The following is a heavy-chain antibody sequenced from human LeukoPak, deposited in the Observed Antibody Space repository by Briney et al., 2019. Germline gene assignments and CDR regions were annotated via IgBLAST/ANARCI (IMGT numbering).Heavy chain of an antibody. V-gene: IGHV1-46*01. D-gene: IGHD2-2*02. CDR2: INPSGGST. CDR1: GYTFTSYY. CDR3: ARDQTDCSRTNCYNLHYGMDV. J-gene: IGHJ6*02. Sequence: GASVKVSCKASGYTFTSYYMHWVRQAPGQGLEWMGLINPSGGSTSYAQKFKDRVTMTRDTSTSIVYMELSSLRSEDTAVYYCARDQTDCSRTNCYNLHYGMDVWGQGTTVTVSS.